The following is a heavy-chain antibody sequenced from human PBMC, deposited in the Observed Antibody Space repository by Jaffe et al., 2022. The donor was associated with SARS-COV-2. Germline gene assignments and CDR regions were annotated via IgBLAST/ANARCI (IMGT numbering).Heavy chain of an antibody. Sequence: QVQLQESGPGLVKPSETLSLTCTVSGGSISSYYWSWIRQPPGKGLEWIGYIYYSGSTNYNPSLKSRVTISVDTSKNQFSLKLSSVTAADTAVYYCAREVLTNYYYGMDVWGQGTTVTVSS. J-gene: IGHJ6*02. CDR1: GGSISSYY. CDR3: AREVLTNYYYGMDV. D-gene: IGHD3-10*01. CDR2: IYYSGST. V-gene: IGHV4-59*01.